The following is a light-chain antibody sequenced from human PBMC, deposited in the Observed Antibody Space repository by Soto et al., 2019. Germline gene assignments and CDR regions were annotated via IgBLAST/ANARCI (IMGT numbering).Light chain of an antibody. V-gene: IGKV1-12*01. Sequence: DIQMTQSPSYVSASVGDRVTITCRASRGISSWLAWHQVKPGQAPKLLIYAASSLGVGVPSRFSGSGSGTDFTLTINSLQPEDFATYYCQQANSFPLTFGGGTKVEIK. CDR3: QQANSFPLT. J-gene: IGKJ4*01. CDR1: RGISSW. CDR2: AAS.